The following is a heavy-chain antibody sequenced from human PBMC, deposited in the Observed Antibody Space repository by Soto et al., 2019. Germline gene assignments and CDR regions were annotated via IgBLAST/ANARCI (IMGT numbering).Heavy chain of an antibody. V-gene: IGHV3-73*02. J-gene: IGHJ6*02. D-gene: IGHD3-3*01. CDR1: GFTFSGSA. Sequence: EVQLVESGGGLVQPGGSLKLSCAASGFTFSGSAMHWVRQASGKGLEWVGRIRSKANSYATAYAASVKGRFTISRDDSKNTAYLQMNSLKTEDTAVYYCTRHISAFWSGLHDYYYYGMDVWGQGTTVTVSS. CDR3: TRHISAFWSGLHDYYYYGMDV. CDR2: IRSKANSYAT.